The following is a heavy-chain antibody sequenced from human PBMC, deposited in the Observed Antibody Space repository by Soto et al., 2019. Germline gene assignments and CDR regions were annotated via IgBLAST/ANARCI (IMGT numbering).Heavy chain of an antibody. D-gene: IGHD5-12*01. Sequence: PSETLSLTCAVYGGSFSGYYWSWIRQPPGKGLEWIGEINHSGSTNYNPSLKSRVTISVDTSKNQFSLKLSSVTAADTAVYYCARAHIVAKRRQSGPPGRVRARFDPWGQGTLVTVSS. CDR1: GGSFSGYY. V-gene: IGHV4-34*01. J-gene: IGHJ5*02. CDR3: ARAHIVAKRRQSGPPGRVRARFDP. CDR2: INHSGST.